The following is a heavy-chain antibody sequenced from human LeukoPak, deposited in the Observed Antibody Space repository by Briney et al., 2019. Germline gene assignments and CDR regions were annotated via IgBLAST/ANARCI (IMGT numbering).Heavy chain of an antibody. CDR3: SRDTFGDHDY. CDR1: GYTFSTYW. CDR2: INPDGSRS. Sequence: GGSLRLSCAASGYTFSTYWMHWVRQVLGKGLVWVSRINPDGSRSSYADSVKGRFTISRDNAKNTLFLQMNSLRAEDTAVYYCSRDTFGDHDYWGRGTLVTVSS. V-gene: IGHV3-74*01. J-gene: IGHJ4*02. D-gene: IGHD2-21*01.